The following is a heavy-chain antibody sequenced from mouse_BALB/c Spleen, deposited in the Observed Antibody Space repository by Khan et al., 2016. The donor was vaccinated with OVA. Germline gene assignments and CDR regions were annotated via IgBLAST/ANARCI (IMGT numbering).Heavy chain of an antibody. CDR2: INPSNNYT. CDR1: GYTFTSYT. CDR3: VREGAYYRSDGWFAY. J-gene: IGHJ3*01. D-gene: IGHD2-14*01. V-gene: IGHV1-4*01. Sequence: VQLQESGAELARPGASVKMSCKASGYTFTSYTIHWVRQRPGQALEWIGHINPSNNYTNYNQNFKDKAALIVDKSSSTAYMQVSSLTSEDSAVYYCVREGAYYRSDGWFAYWGQGTLVTVSA.